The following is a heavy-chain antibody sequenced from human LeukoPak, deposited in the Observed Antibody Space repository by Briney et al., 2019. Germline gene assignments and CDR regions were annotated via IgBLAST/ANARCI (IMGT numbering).Heavy chain of an antibody. J-gene: IGHJ4*02. CDR1: GCSFRTYA. D-gene: IGHD6-19*01. V-gene: IGHV3-30-3*01. CDR3: AIDRDPSIAVAGTIDY. Sequence: GWALTLSCAASGCSFRTYAMLWVRQAPGKGLEWVAVISYDGSNKYYADSVKGRFTISRDNSKNTLYLQMNSLRAEDTAVYYCAIDRDPSIAVAGTIDYWGQGTLVTVAS. CDR2: ISYDGSNK.